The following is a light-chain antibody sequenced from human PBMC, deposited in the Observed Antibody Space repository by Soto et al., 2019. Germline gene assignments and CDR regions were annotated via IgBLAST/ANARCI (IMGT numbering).Light chain of an antibody. V-gene: IGKV3-11*01. Sequence: TVLTQSPATLSLSPGERATLSCKASQSICNSLGWIQQKPGQAPRLLIDDAFNRATGIPARFTGSGSGTDFTLTISSLEHEDFGVYYCRQRYNWPLSFGGGTKVEIK. J-gene: IGKJ4*01. CDR3: RQRYNWPLS. CDR1: QSICNS. CDR2: DAF.